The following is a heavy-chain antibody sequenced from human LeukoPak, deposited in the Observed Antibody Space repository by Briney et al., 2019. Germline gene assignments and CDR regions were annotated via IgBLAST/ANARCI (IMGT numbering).Heavy chain of an antibody. D-gene: IGHD3-10*01. J-gene: IGHJ3*02. CDR2: IKQDGSEK. CDR3: AREVYFYGDSTMEGGFDI. CDR1: GFTFSSYW. V-gene: IGHV3-7*01. Sequence: PGGSLRLSCAASGFTFSSYWMSWVHQAPGKGLEWVANIKQDGSEKYYVDSVKGRFTISRDNAKNSVHLQMNSLRAEDTAVYYCAREVYFYGDSTMEGGFDIWGQGTMVTVSS.